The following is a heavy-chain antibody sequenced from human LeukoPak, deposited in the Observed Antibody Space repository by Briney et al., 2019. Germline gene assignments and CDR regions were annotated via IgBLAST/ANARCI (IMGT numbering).Heavy chain of an antibody. CDR1: GGSISSYY. Sequence: PSETLSLTCTVSGGSISSYYWSWIRQPPGKGLEWIGYIYYSGSTNYNPSLKSRVTISVDTSKNQFSLKLSSVTAADTAVYYCARGVDTAMVTDYWGQGILVTVSS. CDR3: ARGVDTAMVTDY. V-gene: IGHV4-59*01. CDR2: IYYSGST. J-gene: IGHJ4*02. D-gene: IGHD5-18*01.